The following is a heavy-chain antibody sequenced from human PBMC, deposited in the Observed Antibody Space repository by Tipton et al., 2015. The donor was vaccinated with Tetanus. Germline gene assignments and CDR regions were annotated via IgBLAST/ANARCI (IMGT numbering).Heavy chain of an antibody. J-gene: IGHJ4*02. Sequence: TLSLTCAVYGGSFSGYNWSWIRQPPGKGLEWIGDINHSGSTNYNPSLKSRVTISVDTSKNQFSLKLSSVTAADTAVYYCARRSYNSGWYCFDYWGQGTLVTVSS. CDR2: INHSGST. CDR3: ARRSYNSGWYCFDY. D-gene: IGHD6-19*01. CDR1: GGSFSGYN. V-gene: IGHV4-34*01.